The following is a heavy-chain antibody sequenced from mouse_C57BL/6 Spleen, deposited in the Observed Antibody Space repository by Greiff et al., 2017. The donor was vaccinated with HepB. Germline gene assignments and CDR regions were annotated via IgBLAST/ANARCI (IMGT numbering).Heavy chain of an antibody. V-gene: IGHV1-69*01. D-gene: IGHD1-1*01. CDR3: ARPVVARYFDV. CDR1: GYTFTSYW. CDR2: IDPSDSYT. Sequence: VHLVESGAELVMPGASVKLSCKASGYTFTSYWMHWVKQRPGQGLEWIGEIDPSDSYTNYNQKFKGKSTLTVDKSSSTAYMQLSSLTSEDSAVYYCARPVVARYFDVWGTGTTVTVSS. J-gene: IGHJ1*03.